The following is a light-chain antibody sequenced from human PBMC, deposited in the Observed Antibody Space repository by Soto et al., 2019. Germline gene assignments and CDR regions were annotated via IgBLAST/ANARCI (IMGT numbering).Light chain of an antibody. V-gene: IGKV1-33*01. CDR3: QQYDILPFT. CDR1: QDISNY. CDR2: DAS. J-gene: IGKJ3*01. Sequence: DIQMTQSPSSLSASVGDRVTITCQASQDISNYLNWFQQKPGKAPKLLIYDASNLGAGVPSRFSGGGSGTDFSFTISSLQPEDIATYFCQQYDILPFTFGPGTKVDLK.